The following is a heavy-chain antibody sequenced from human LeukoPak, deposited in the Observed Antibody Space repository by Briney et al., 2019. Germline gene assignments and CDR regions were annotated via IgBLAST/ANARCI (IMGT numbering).Heavy chain of an antibody. Sequence: SETLSLICTVSGGSITSHYWSWIRRPPGKGLEWIGHISYSGSTKYNPSIKSRVTTSIGTSKSQFSLQLSSVTAADTADYFCARDLLPDCSNGVCPIIDLWGKGTTVVVSS. CDR3: ARDLLPDCSNGVCPIIDL. D-gene: IGHD2-8*01. V-gene: IGHV4-59*11. CDR2: ISYSGST. J-gene: IGHJ6*04. CDR1: GGSITSHY.